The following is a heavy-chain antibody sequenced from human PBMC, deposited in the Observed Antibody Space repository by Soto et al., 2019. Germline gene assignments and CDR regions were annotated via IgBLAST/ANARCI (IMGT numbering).Heavy chain of an antibody. CDR3: ASFGLGIDYYYGMDV. CDR1: GYSFTSYW. Sequence: GESLKISCKGSGYSFTSYWIGWVRQMPWKGLEWMGIIYPGDSDTRYSPSFQGQVTISADKSISTAYLQWSSLKASDTAMYYCASFGLGIDYYYGMDVWGQGTTVTVSS. CDR2: IYPGDSDT. J-gene: IGHJ6*02. D-gene: IGHD3-10*01. V-gene: IGHV5-51*01.